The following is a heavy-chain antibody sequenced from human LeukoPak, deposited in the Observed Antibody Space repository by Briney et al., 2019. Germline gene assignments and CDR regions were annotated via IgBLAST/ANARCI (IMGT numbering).Heavy chain of an antibody. D-gene: IGHD6-13*01. Sequence: SETLSLTCTVSGGSISSSSYYWGWIRQPPGKGLEWIGSIYYSGSIYYNPSLKSRVTISVDTSKNQFSLKLSSVTAADTAVYYCARSHHRIAAAEGWFDPWGQGTLVTVSS. V-gene: IGHV4-39*01. CDR2: IYYSGSI. CDR1: GGSISSSSYY. CDR3: ARSHHRIAAAEGWFDP. J-gene: IGHJ5*02.